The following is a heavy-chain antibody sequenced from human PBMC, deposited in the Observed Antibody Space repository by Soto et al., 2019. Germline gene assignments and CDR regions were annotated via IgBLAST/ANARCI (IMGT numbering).Heavy chain of an antibody. V-gene: IGHV3-49*03. D-gene: IGHD3-9*01. CDR3: TSHRSSFDSGDYFDY. CDR2: IRSKAYGGTT. J-gene: IGHJ4*02. CDR1: GFTFGDYA. Sequence: GGSLRLSCTASGFTFGDYAMSWFRQAPGKGLEWVGFIRSKAYGGTTEYAASVKGRFTISRDDSKSIAYLQMNSLKTEDTAVYYCTSHRSSFDSGDYFDYWGQGTLVTVSS.